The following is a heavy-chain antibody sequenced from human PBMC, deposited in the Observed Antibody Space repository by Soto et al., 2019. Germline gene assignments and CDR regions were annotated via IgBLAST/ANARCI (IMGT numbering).Heavy chain of an antibody. CDR3: ARGFLGVGTSSDCRLDY. D-gene: IGHD2-21*02. Sequence: VQLVESGGGVVQPERSLRLSCAASGFTFSRQAMHWVRQAPGRGLEWVAVIWYHGIDKYYADSVKGRFTISRDKSKNTGYLQMTSLKGKDRAVNSWARGFLGVGTSSDCRLDYWGQGTLVTASS. CDR2: IWYHGIDK. CDR1: GFTFSRQA. V-gene: IGHV3-33*01. J-gene: IGHJ4*02.